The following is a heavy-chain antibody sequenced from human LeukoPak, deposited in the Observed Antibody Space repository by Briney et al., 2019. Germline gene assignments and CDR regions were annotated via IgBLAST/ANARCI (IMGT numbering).Heavy chain of an antibody. D-gene: IGHD3-10*01. V-gene: IGHV1-46*01. Sequence: ASVKVSCKASGYTFTNYYMHWVRQAPGQGLEWMGIINPSGGITNYAQKFQGRVTITADESTSTAYMELSSLRSEDTAVYYCASGSGIYYYYYYMDVWGKGTTVTISS. J-gene: IGHJ6*03. CDR2: INPSGGIT. CDR1: GYTFTNYY. CDR3: ASGSGIYYYYYYMDV.